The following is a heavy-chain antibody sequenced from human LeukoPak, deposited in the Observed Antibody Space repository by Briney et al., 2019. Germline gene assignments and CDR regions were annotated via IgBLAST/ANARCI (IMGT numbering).Heavy chain of an antibody. CDR3: ARWYFDYIWGSHRYDYFDY. CDR1: GYRFTNYG. Sequence: ASVKVSCKTSGYRFTNYGITWVRQAPGQGLEWLGWINGYNGDTKYVQRVQGRVTMTTDTSTSIAYMELRSLRSDDTAVYFCARWYFDYIWGSHRYDYFDYWGQGTLVTVSS. D-gene: IGHD3-16*02. V-gene: IGHV1-18*01. J-gene: IGHJ4*02. CDR2: INGYNGDT.